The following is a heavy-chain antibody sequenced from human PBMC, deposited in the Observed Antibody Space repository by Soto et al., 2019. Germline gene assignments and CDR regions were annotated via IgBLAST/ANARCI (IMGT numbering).Heavy chain of an antibody. V-gene: IGHV4-30-4*01. Sequence: SETLSLTCTVCGGSISSGDYYWSWIRQPPGKGLEWIGYIYYSGSTYYNPSLKSRVTISVDTSKNQFSLKLSSVTTADTAVYYCASNSNPRHHFDYWGQRTLDIVSA. CDR3: ASNSNPRHHFDY. CDR2: IYYSGST. CDR1: GGSISSGDYY. D-gene: IGHD4-4*01. J-gene: IGHJ4*02.